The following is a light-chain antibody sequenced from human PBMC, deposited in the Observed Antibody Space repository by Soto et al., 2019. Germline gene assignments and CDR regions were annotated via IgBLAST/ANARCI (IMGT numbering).Light chain of an antibody. CDR1: QSVSSN. Sequence: EIVMTQSPATRSVSPGERATLSGRASQSVSSNLAWYQQKPGQAPRLLIYGASTRATGIPARFSGSGSGTEFTLTISSLQSEDFAVYYCQQYNNWPITFGQGTRLEIK. CDR3: QQYNNWPIT. V-gene: IGKV3-15*01. CDR2: GAS. J-gene: IGKJ5*01.